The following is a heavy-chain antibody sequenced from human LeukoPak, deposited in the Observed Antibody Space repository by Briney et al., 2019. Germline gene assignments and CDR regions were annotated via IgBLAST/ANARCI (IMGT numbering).Heavy chain of an antibody. V-gene: IGHV3-23*01. Sequence: PGGSLRLSCAASGFTFNNYAMSWVRQAPGKGLELVSVISGSGGSTHYADSVKGRFTISRDNSKDTLYLQMNSLRAEDTAVYYCAKGTGYTSSSGSVLDYWGQGTLVTVSS. CDR2: ISGSGGST. D-gene: IGHD6-6*01. J-gene: IGHJ4*02. CDR3: AKGTGYTSSSGSVLDY. CDR1: GFTFNNYA.